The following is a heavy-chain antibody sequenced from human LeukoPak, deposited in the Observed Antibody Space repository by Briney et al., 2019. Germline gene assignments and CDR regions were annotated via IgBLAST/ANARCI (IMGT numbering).Heavy chain of an antibody. V-gene: IGHV1-69*13. CDR1: GYTFTNYI. CDR2: IIPILGTA. CDR3: ARDLAHDYGGHYDAFDI. J-gene: IGHJ3*02. Sequence: ASVKVSCKASGYTFTNYIINWVRQAPGQGLEWMGGIIPILGTANYAQKFQGRVTITADESTSTAYMELSSLRSEDTAVYYRARDLAHDYGGHYDAFDIWGQGTMVTVSS. D-gene: IGHD4-23*01.